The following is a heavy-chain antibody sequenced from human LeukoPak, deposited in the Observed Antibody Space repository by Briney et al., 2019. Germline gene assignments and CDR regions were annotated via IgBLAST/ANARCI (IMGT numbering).Heavy chain of an antibody. V-gene: IGHV3-23*01. CDR3: AKDSYDSSGSRYDY. CDR1: GFTFSDYA. Sequence: GGSLRLSCAASGFTFSDYAMSWVRQAPGKGLEWVSAISGTGGSTWYADSVKGRVTISRDNSKNTLFLQMNSLRAEDTAVYYCAKDSYDSSGSRYDYWGQGTLVTVSS. D-gene: IGHD3-22*01. J-gene: IGHJ4*02. CDR2: ISGTGGST.